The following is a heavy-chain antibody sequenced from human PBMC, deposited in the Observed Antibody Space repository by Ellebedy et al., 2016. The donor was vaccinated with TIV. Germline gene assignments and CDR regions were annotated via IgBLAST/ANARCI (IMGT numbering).Heavy chain of an antibody. Sequence: GESLKISCAASGFNFSDYQMSWIRQAPGKGLEWVSYITSSSNTNYADSVKGRFTVSRDNAKNSLYLQMNSLRAEDTAVYYCARDGTVTAPFSFDYWGQGTLVTVPS. V-gene: IGHV3-11*06. D-gene: IGHD2-21*02. CDR3: ARDGTVTAPFSFDY. J-gene: IGHJ4*02. CDR1: GFNFSDYQ. CDR2: ITSSSNT.